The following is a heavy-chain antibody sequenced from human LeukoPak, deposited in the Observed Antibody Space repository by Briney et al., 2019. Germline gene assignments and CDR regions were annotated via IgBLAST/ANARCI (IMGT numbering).Heavy chain of an antibody. CDR3: TRPHVDGGYYYHQY. J-gene: IGHJ4*02. D-gene: IGHD3-22*01. V-gene: IGHV3-23*01. CDR1: GFTFNTYT. CDR2: VIGSGKTA. Sequence: PGGSLRLSCAASGFTFNTYTMSWVRQAPGKGLEWVSGVIGSGKTAFYAESVTGRFTITRDNSRNTLYLQMNSLRVEDTAIYYCTRPHVDGGYYYHQYWGQGTLVTVSS.